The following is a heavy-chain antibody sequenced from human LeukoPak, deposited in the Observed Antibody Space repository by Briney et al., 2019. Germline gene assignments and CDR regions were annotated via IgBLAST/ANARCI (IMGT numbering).Heavy chain of an antibody. CDR2: ISYDGSNK. V-gene: IGHV3-30*03. CDR3: ARDDSRVY. D-gene: IGHD2-21*01. Sequence: GGSLRLSCAASGFTFSSYSMNWVRQAPGKGLEWVAVISYDGSNKYYADSVKGRFTISRDNSKNTLYLQMNSLRAEDTAVYYCARDDSRVYWGQGTLVTVSS. J-gene: IGHJ4*02. CDR1: GFTFSSYS.